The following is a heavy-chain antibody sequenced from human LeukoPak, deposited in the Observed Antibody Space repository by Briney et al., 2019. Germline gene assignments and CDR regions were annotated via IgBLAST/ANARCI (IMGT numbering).Heavy chain of an antibody. D-gene: IGHD3-16*01. J-gene: IGHJ4*02. V-gene: IGHV1-2*02. CDR1: GYTFTGYY. CDR3: ARDNDSRDPPHFDY. CDR2: INPNSGGT. Sequence: ASVKVSCKASGYTFTGYYMHWVRQAPGQGLEWMGWINPNSGGTNYAQQFQGRLTMTRDTSISTAYMELSRLRSDDTAVYYCARDNDSRDPPHFDYWGQGTLVTVSS.